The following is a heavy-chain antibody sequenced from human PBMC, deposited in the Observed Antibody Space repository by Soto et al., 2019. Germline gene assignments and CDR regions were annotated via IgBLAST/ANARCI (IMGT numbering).Heavy chain of an antibody. J-gene: IGHJ4*02. CDR2: INHSGST. V-gene: IGHV4-34*01. D-gene: IGHD3-22*01. Sequence: SETLSLTCAVYGGSFSGYYWSWIRQPPGKGLEWIGEINHSGSTNYNPSLKSRVTISVDTSKNQFSLKLSSVTAADTAVYYCARRIASEDYYDSSGPLNYWGQGTLVTVSS. CDR1: GGSFSGYY. CDR3: ARRIASEDYYDSSGPLNY.